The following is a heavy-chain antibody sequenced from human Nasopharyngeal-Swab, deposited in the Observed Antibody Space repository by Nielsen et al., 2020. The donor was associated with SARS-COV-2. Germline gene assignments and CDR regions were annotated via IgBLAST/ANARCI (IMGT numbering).Heavy chain of an antibody. Sequence: GGSLRLSCAASGFNFNYYSMNWVRQAPGKGLGWVSYITSSSGIIYYADSVKGRFTISRDNAKNLLYLQMNSLRAEDTAVYYCASAHRAYGDSGYYPLDYWGKGTLVTVSS. V-gene: IGHV3-48*04. CDR2: ITSSSGII. D-gene: IGHD3-22*01. J-gene: IGHJ4*02. CDR1: GFNFNYYS. CDR3: ASAHRAYGDSGYYPLDY.